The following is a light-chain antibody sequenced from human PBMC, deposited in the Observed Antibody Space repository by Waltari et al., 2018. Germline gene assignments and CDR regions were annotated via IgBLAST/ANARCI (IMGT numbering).Light chain of an antibody. CDR1: QSVSTN. Sequence: EIVMTQSPATLSVSPGERATLSCRATQSVSTNVAWYQQKPGQPPKLLIYWASTRESGVPDRFSGSGSGTDFTLTISSLQAEDVAVYYCHQYYSIPYTFGQGTKLEVK. CDR3: HQYYSIPYT. CDR2: WAS. V-gene: IGKV4-1*01. J-gene: IGKJ2*01.